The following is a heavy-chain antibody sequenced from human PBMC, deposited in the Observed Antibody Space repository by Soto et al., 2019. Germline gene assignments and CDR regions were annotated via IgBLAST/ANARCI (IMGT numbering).Heavy chain of an antibody. V-gene: IGHV4-39*01. J-gene: IGHJ4*02. D-gene: IGHD3-10*01. CDR2: IYYSGST. Sequence: SGTLSLTCTVSGGSITSSNSYWGWIRQPPGKGLEWIGSIYYSGSTYYNPSLKSRVTISVDTSKNQFSLKLSSVTAVDTAVYYCASRGSGRYSEYWGQGTLVTVSS. CDR3: ASRGSGRYSEY. CDR1: GGSITSSNSY.